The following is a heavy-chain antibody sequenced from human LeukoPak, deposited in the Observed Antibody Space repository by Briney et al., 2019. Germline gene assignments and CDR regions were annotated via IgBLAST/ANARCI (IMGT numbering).Heavy chain of an antibody. J-gene: IGHJ4*02. CDR1: GYTFTGYH. CDR2: INPNSGGT. D-gene: IGHD2-15*01. CDR3: ARDSELPANFDY. Sequence: ASVKVSCKASGYTFTGYHMHWVRQAPGQGLEWMGWINPNSGGTNYAQKFQSRVTMTRDTSISTAYMELSRLRSDDTAVYYCARDSELPANFDYWGQGTLVTVSS. V-gene: IGHV1-2*02.